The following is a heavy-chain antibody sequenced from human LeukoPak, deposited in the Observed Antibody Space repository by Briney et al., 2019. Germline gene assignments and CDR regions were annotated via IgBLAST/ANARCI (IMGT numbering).Heavy chain of an antibody. CDR1: GGSITGYY. V-gene: IGHV4-4*07. J-gene: IGHJ4*02. CDR3: AREEFLHEIDSSGYFVY. D-gene: IGHD3-22*01. CDR2: VYSSGGC. Sequence: PSETLSLTCTVSGGSITGYYWNWLRQPAGQGLEWLGRVYSSGGCNYNPSLTSPVTMSVDTSKNQFSLKLTSLTAADTAVYYCAREEFLHEIDSSGYFVYWGQGTLVTVSS.